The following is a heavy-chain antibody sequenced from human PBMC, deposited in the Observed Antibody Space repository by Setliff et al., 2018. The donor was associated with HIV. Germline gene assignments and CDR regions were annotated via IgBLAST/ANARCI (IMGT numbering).Heavy chain of an antibody. CDR3: AREFIPVMYARQGGRFDP. CDR2: ISPVLRTT. CDR1: GGTLSNYP. D-gene: IGHD2-8*01. Sequence: SVKVSCKASGGTLSNYPISWVRQVRGQGLEWMGRISPVLRTTKYGQEFQGRVSITADTSTSTVYMELSSLRFEDTAVYYCAREFIPVMYARQGGRFDPWGQGTLVTVSS. J-gene: IGHJ5*02. V-gene: IGHV1-69*08.